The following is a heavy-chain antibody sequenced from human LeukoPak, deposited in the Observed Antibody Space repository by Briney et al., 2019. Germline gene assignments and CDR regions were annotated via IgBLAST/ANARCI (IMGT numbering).Heavy chain of an antibody. D-gene: IGHD2-2*01. V-gene: IGHV1-2*02. CDR1: GYTFTGYL. Sequence: ASVKVSCKTSGYTFTGYLTHWVRQAPGQGLEWMGWINPNSGGANYAQKFQGRVTMTRDTSISTAYMELSRLRSDDTAVYYCAPTSVSYFDYWGQGTLVTVSS. CDR3: APTSVSYFDY. CDR2: INPNSGGA. J-gene: IGHJ4*02.